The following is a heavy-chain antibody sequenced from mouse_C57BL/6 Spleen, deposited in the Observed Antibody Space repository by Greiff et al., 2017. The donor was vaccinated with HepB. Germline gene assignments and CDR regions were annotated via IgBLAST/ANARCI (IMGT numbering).Heavy chain of an antibody. D-gene: IGHD2-4*01. CDR1: GFTFSDYG. V-gene: IGHV5-17*01. J-gene: IGHJ4*01. CDR2: ISSGSSTI. CDR3: ARPYDYSYYYAMDY. Sequence: EVMLVESGGGLVKPGGSLKLSCAASGFTFSDYGMHWVRQAPEKGLEWVAYISSGSSTIYYADTVKGRFTISRDNAKNTLFLQMTSLRSEDTAMYYCARPYDYSYYYAMDYWGQGTSVTVSS.